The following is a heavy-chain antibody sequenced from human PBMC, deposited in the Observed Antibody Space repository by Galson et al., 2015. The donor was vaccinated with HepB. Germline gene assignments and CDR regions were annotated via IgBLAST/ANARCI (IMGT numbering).Heavy chain of an antibody. CDR2: IIPILGIA. Sequence: SVKVSCKASGGTFSSYTISWVRQAPGQGLEWMGRIIPILGIANYAQKFQGRVTITADKSTSTAYMELSCLRSEDTAVYYCAREVGDILTGYYGYYGMDVWGQGTTVTVSS. D-gene: IGHD3-9*01. J-gene: IGHJ6*02. CDR1: GGTFSSYT. CDR3: AREVGDILTGYYGYYGMDV. V-gene: IGHV1-69*04.